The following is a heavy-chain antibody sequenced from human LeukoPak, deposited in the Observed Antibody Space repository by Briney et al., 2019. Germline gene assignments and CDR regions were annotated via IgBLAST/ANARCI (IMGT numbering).Heavy chain of an antibody. CDR2: ISAYNGNT. V-gene: IGHV1-18*01. D-gene: IGHD5-18*01. Sequence: ASVKVSCKASGYTFTSYGISWVRQAPGQGLEWMGWISAYNGNTNYAQKLQGRVTMTTDTSTSTAYMELRSLRSDVTAVYYGARGSDTAMVDDYFDYWGQGTLVTVSS. J-gene: IGHJ4*02. CDR3: ARGSDTAMVDDYFDY. CDR1: GYTFTSYG.